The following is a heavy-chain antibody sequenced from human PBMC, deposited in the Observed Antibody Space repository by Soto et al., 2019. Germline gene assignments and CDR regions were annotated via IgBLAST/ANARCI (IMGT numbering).Heavy chain of an antibody. Sequence: ASVKVSCKASGYTFTSYDINWVRQATGQGLEWMGWMNPNSGNTGYAQKFQGRVTMTRNTSISTAYMELSSLKSEDTAVYYCARVVVVAATPFDYWGQGTLVTVSS. D-gene: IGHD2-15*01. V-gene: IGHV1-8*01. CDR3: ARVVVVAATPFDY. CDR2: MNPNSGNT. CDR1: GYTFTSYD. J-gene: IGHJ4*02.